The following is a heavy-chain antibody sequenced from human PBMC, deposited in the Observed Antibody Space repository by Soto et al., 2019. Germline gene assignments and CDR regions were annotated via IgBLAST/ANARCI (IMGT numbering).Heavy chain of an antibody. CDR2: IFSNDEK. Sequence: QVTLKESGPVLVKPTETLTLTCTVSGFSLSNARMGVSWIRQPPGKALEWLAHIFSNDEKSYSTSLKSRLTISKDTSKSQVVLTMTNMDPVDTATYYCARIPHGDYFFGVENWFDPWGQGTLVTVSS. CDR1: GFSLSNARMG. V-gene: IGHV2-26*01. D-gene: IGHD4-17*01. CDR3: ARIPHGDYFFGVENWFDP. J-gene: IGHJ5*02.